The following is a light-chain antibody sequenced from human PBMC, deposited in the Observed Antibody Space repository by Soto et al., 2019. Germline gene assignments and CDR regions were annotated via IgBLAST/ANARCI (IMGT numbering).Light chain of an antibody. CDR3: QSYDPTLRTSL. J-gene: IGLJ2*01. Sequence: QSVLTQPPSVSGAPGQRVIISCAGSSSNIGAGYDVHWYQHRPGTAPKLLIFNNSNRPSGVPDRFSGSKSGTSASLAIAGLQADDEADYYCQSYDPTLRTSLFGGGTKLTVL. CDR2: NNS. V-gene: IGLV1-40*01. CDR1: SSNIGAGYD.